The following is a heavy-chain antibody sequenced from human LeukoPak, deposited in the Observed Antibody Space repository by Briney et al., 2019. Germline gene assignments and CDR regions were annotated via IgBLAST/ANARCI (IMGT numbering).Heavy chain of an antibody. CDR2: IIPILGIA. J-gene: IGHJ4*02. V-gene: IGHV1-69*04. D-gene: IGHD3-16*02. CDR3: ASMITFGGVIVTPEYYFDY. CDR1: GGTFSSYA. Sequence: SVKVSCKASGGTFSSYAISWVRQAPGQGLEWMGRIIPILGIANYAQKFQGRVTITADKSSSTAYMELSSLRSEDTAVYYCASMITFGGVIVTPEYYFDYWGQGTLVTVSS.